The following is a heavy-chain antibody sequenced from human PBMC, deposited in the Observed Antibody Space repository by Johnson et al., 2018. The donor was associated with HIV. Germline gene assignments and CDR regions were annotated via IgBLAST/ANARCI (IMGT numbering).Heavy chain of an antibody. CDR3: ARETGGYYDSSAREAFDS. CDR1: GFTFSSYA. Sequence: QVQLVESGGGVVQPGRSLRLSCAASGFTFSSYAMHWVRQAPGKGLEWVAVISYDGSNKYYADSVKGRFTISRDNSKNTLYLQMNSLRAEDTAVYYCARETGGYYDSSAREAFDSWGQGTMVTVSS. D-gene: IGHD3-22*01. V-gene: IGHV3-30-3*01. J-gene: IGHJ3*02. CDR2: ISYDGSNK.